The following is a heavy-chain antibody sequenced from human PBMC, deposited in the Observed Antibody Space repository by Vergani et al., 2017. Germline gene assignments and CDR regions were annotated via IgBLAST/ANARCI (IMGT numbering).Heavy chain of an antibody. CDR3: ARVSCGGDCYSAFDY. D-gene: IGHD2-21*02. CDR2: FDPEDGET. V-gene: IGHV1-24*01. Sequence: QVQLVQSGAGVKKPGASVKVSCKVSGYTLTELSMHWVRQAPGKGLEWMGGFDPEDGETIYAQKFQGRVTMTTDTSTSTAYMELRSLRSDDTAVYYCARVSCGGDCYSAFDYWGQGTLVTVSS. CDR1: GYTLTELS. J-gene: IGHJ4*02.